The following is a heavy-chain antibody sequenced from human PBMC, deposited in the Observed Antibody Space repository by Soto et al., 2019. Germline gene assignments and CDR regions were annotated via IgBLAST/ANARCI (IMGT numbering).Heavy chain of an antibody. CDR1: GFTFSNHW. CDR2: IKEDGSTK. CDR3: ARDRLLESGETFDY. Sequence: GGSLRLSCAASGFTFSNHWMSWVRQAPGKGLEWVANIKEDGSTKYYVDSVKGRFTISRDNAKKSLYLQMNSLRAEDTAVYFCARDRLLESGETFDYWGQGSLVTVSS. V-gene: IGHV3-7*01. D-gene: IGHD7-27*01. J-gene: IGHJ4*02.